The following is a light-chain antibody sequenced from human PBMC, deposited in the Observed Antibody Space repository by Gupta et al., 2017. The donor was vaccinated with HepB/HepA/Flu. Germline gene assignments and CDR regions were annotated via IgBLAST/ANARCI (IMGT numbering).Light chain of an antibody. CDR2: WAS. CDR1: QSVLYSSNNKNY. V-gene: IGKV4-1*01. CDR3: QQYYSTPRT. J-gene: IGKJ1*01. Sequence: IVMTLSPDSLPLSLGERATINCKSSQSVLYSSNNKNYLAWYQQKPGQPPKLLIYWASTRESGVPDRFSGSGSGTDFTLTISSLQAEDVAVYYCQQYYSTPRTFGEGTKVEIK.